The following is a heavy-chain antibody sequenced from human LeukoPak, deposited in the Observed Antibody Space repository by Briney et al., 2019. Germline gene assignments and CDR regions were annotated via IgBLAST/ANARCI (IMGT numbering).Heavy chain of an antibody. D-gene: IGHD2-21*01. CDR3: ARDQRRVIDY. CDR2: ISAYNGNT. V-gene: IGHV1-18*01. CDR1: GYSFVLYG. Sequence: ASVKVSCKASGYSFVLYGISWVRQAPGQGPEWMGWISAYNGNTNYAQKLQGRVTMTTDTSTSTAYMELRSLRSDDTAVYYCARDQRRVIDYWGQGTLVTVSS. J-gene: IGHJ4*02.